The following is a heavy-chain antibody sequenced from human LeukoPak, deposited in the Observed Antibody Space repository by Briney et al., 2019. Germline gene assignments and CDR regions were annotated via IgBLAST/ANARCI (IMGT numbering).Heavy chain of an antibody. J-gene: IGHJ5*02. V-gene: IGHV3-23*01. D-gene: IGHD3-9*01. CDR2: ISGSGGST. CDR3: AKGPFYDILTGYWFDP. Sequence: PGGSLRLSCAASGFTFSSYAMSRVRQAPGKGLEWVSAISGSGGSTYYADSVKGQFTISRDNSKNTLYLQMNSLRAEDTAVYYCAKGPFYDILTGYWFDPWGQGTLVTVSS. CDR1: GFTFSSYA.